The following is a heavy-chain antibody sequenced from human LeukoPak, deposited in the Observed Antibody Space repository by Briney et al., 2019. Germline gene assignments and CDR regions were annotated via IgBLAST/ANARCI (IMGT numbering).Heavy chain of an antibody. V-gene: IGHV3-21*04. CDR2: ISTSGRYI. Sequence: GGSLRLSCEVSGFTFDAYSMNWVRQAPGKGLEWVASISTSGRYINYAGSVRGRFTISRDNPRNSVFLQMNSLRVEDTATYYCARWLGGYTPLDFWGQGALVTVSS. CDR1: GFTFDAYS. CDR3: ARWLGGYTPLDF. J-gene: IGHJ4*02. D-gene: IGHD5-12*01.